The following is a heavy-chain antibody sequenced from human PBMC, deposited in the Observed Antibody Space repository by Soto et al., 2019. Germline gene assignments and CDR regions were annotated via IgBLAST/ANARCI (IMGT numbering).Heavy chain of an antibody. Sequence: QVQLVQSGAEVKKPGSSVKVSCKASGGTFSSYAISWVRQAPGQGLEWMGGIIPIFGTANYAQKFQGRVTITADESTSTAYMERSSMRTEDTAVYYCKSVLELHYYYGMGVWGQGTTVTVSS. CDR3: KSVLELHYYYGMGV. D-gene: IGHD1-7*01. J-gene: IGHJ6*02. CDR2: IIPIFGTA. V-gene: IGHV1-69*12. CDR1: GGTFSSYA.